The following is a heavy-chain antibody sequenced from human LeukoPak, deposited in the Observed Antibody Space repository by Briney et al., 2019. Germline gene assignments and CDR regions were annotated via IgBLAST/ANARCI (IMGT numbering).Heavy chain of an antibody. CDR3: ARVGGGPEAYYYYYMDV. J-gene: IGHJ6*03. CDR1: RLTLKDYH. V-gene: IGHV3-11*01. CDR2: ISSSGSRI. Sequence: GGPLRLPCAASRLTLKDYHMSGTRHAPEKALEWVSYISSSGSRIYYAGSVKGRFTISRDNAKYSLYLQMDSLRAEDTVVYYCARVGGGPEAYYYYYMDVWGKGTTVTVSS. D-gene: IGHD3-16*01.